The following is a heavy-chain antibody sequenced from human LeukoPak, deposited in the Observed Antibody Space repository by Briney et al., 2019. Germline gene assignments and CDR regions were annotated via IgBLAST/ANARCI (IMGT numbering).Heavy chain of an antibody. CDR2: IIPILGIA. CDR1: GGTFSSYT. Sequence: GASVKVSCKASGGTFSSYTISWVRQAPGQGLEWMGRIIPILGIANYARKLQGRVTITADKSTSTAYMELSSLRSEDTAVYYCARDGGTGTFDYWGQGTLVTVSS. J-gene: IGHJ4*02. V-gene: IGHV1-69*04. D-gene: IGHD1/OR15-1a*01. CDR3: ARDGGTGTFDY.